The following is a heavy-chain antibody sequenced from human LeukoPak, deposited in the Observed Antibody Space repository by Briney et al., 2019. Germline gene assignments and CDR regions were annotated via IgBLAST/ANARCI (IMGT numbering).Heavy chain of an antibody. D-gene: IGHD3-9*01. CDR2: IIPIFGTA. CDR3: AAGRYFEGLQGSYYYGMDV. V-gene: IGHV1-69*13. J-gene: IGHJ6*02. Sequence: GASVTVSFTASGGTFSSYGISWVRQAPGQGLEWMGGIIPIFGTANYAQKFQGRVTITADESTSTAYMELSSLRSEDTAVFYCAAGRYFEGLQGSYYYGMDVWGQGSTVTVSS. CDR1: GGTFSSYG.